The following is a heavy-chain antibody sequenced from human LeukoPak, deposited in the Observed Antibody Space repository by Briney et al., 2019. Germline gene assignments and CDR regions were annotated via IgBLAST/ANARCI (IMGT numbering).Heavy chain of an antibody. CDR1: GXTFSGSE. CDR3: TTIYSSSSAERFFDY. J-gene: IGHJ4*02. D-gene: IGHD6-13*01. Sequence: PGGSLNLSCAASGXTFSGSEMHWVRQASGKGLEWVGRIRNKAASYATAYAASVTGRFTISRDDSENTAYLLMNGLKTEDTAVYYCTTIYSSSSAERFFDYWGQGTLVTVSS. CDR2: IRNKAASYAT. V-gene: IGHV3-73*01.